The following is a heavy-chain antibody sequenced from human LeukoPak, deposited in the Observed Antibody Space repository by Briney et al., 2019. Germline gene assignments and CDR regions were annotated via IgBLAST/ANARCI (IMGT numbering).Heavy chain of an antibody. J-gene: IGHJ5*02. V-gene: IGHV4-39*01. Sequence: PSETLSLTCTVSSASITSSPYFWDWIRQSPGKGLEWIGSISYGGTTYYNPSLKSRVTISVDTSKDQFSLKLSFVTAADTAVYYCARGLGVARRNWFDPWGQGTLVTVSS. CDR2: ISYGGTT. D-gene: IGHD3-10*01. CDR1: SASITSSPYF. CDR3: ARGLGVARRNWFDP.